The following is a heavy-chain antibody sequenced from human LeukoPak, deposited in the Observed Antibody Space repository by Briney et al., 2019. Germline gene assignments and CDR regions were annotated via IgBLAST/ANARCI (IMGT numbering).Heavy chain of an antibody. CDR3: AKSGNSMTTGTADP. CDR1: GYTFTSYF. Sequence: ASVKVSCKASGYTFTSYFMHWVRQAPGQGLEWMGIISPSGGSTTYAQKFQGRVTMTRDTSTSTVYMELSSLRSEDTAVYYCAKSGNSMTTGTADPWGQGTLVTVSS. V-gene: IGHV1-46*03. J-gene: IGHJ5*02. CDR2: ISPSGGST. D-gene: IGHD2/OR15-2a*01.